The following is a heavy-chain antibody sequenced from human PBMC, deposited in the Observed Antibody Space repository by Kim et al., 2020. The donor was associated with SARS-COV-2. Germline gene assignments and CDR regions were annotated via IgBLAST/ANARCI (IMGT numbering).Heavy chain of an antibody. CDR3: ARERIRITIFGVVHRYGMDV. Sequence: GRFTISRDNAKNSLYLQMNSLRAEDTAVYYCARERIRITIFGVVHRYGMDVWGQGTTVTVSS. V-gene: IGHV3-11*05. J-gene: IGHJ6*02. D-gene: IGHD3-3*01.